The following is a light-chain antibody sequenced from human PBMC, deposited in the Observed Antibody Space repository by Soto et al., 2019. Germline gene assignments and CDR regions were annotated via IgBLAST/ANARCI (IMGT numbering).Light chain of an antibody. CDR2: LEGSGSY. Sequence: QLVLTQSSSASASLGSSVKLTCTLSSGHSRHTIAWHQQQPGKAPRYLMKLEGSGSYNTGSGVPDRFSGSSSGADRYLTISNLQSKDEADYYCETWDTNARVFGGGTELTVL. CDR3: ETWDTNARV. V-gene: IGLV4-60*03. CDR1: SGHSRHT. J-gene: IGLJ3*02.